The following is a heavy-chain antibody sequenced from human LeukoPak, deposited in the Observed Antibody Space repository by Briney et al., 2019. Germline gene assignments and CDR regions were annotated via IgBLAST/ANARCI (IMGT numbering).Heavy chain of an antibody. Sequence: GEYLKISCQGSGYSFTTYWIAWVRQMPGRGLEWMGIISPDDSEIRYSPSFRGQVTISADKSTSTSYLQWSRLKASDTAIYYCARHEGSGSYYSYWGQGTLVTVSS. D-gene: IGHD1-26*01. V-gene: IGHV5-51*01. CDR2: ISPDDSEI. CDR3: ARHEGSGSYYSY. CDR1: GYSFTTYW. J-gene: IGHJ4*02.